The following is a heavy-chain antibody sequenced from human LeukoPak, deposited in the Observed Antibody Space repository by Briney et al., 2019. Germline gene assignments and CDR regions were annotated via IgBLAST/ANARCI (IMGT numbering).Heavy chain of an antibody. D-gene: IGHD3-10*01. V-gene: IGHV3-23*01. J-gene: IGHJ4*02. CDR2: ISGSGGST. CDR1: GFTFSSYA. CDR3: AKGSGTFYRHFDY. Sequence: PGGSLRLSCAASGFTFSSYAMSWVRQAPGKGLEWVSAISGSGGSTYYADSVRGRFTISRENYKDTLYLQMNSMRAEDTAAYYCAKGSGTFYRHFDYWGQGTLVTVSS.